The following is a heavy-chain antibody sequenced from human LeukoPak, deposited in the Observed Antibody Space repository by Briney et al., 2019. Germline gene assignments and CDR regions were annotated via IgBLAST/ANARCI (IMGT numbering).Heavy chain of an antibody. CDR2: ISGSGGST. J-gene: IGHJ6*03. Sequence: GGSLRLSCAASGLTFSSYAMSWVRQAPGKGLEWVSAISGSGGSTYYADSVKGRFTISRDNSKNTLYLQMNSLRAEDTAVYYCAKGLYCSGGSRYPYYYYYMDVWGKGTTVTVSS. CDR1: GLTFSSYA. CDR3: AKGLYCSGGSRYPYYYYYMDV. D-gene: IGHD2-15*01. V-gene: IGHV3-23*01.